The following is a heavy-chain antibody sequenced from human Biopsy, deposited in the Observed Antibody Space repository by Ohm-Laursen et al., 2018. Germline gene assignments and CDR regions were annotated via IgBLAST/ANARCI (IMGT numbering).Heavy chain of an antibody. V-gene: IGHV4-34*08. CDR3: GNEVHGRDY. D-gene: IGHD2-15*01. Sequence: PSQTLSLTCTVFSKTFSDYQWSWIRQPPGKGLEWIGQINQAGTTNYNPSLKSRVSISADASKYEFSLRLTSVTAADTAVYLCGNEVHGRDYWGQGALVTVSS. CDR2: INQAGTT. J-gene: IGHJ4*02. CDR1: SKTFSDYQ.